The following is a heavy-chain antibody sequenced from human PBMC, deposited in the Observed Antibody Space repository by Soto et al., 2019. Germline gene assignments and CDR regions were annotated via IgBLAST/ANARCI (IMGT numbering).Heavy chain of an antibody. V-gene: IGHV4-59*01. CDR2: IYYSGST. CDR1: GGSISSYY. D-gene: IGHD6-13*01. Sequence: SETLSLTCTVSGGSISSYYWSWIRQPPGKGLEWIGYIYYSGSTNYNPSLKSRVTISVDTSKNQFSLKLSSVTAADTAVYYCARDKAAAGIDYWGQGTLVTVSS. J-gene: IGHJ4*02. CDR3: ARDKAAAGIDY.